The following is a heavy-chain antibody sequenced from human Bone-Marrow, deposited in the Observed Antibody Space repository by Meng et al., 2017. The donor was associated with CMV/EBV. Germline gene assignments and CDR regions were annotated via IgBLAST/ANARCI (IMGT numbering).Heavy chain of an antibody. CDR3: ARKRGHDAFDI. CDR1: GFTFSSYW. CDR2: IKQDGSEK. J-gene: IGHJ3*02. D-gene: IGHD3-16*01. V-gene: IGHV3-7*01. Sequence: GESLKISCAASGFTFSSYWMSWVRQAPGKGLEWVANIKQDGSEKYYVDSVKGRFTISRDNAKNSLYLQMNSLRAEDTAVYYCARKRGHDAFDIWGQGTMVTVSS.